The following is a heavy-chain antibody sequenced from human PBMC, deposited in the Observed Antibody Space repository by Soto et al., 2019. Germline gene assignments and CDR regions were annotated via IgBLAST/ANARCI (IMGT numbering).Heavy chain of an antibody. Sequence: GGSLRLACAAYGFTFSSDEMNWVRQAPGKGLEWVSYISSSVSTIYYADSVKGRFTISRDNAKNTLYLQMNSLRAEDTAVYYCARVNQQWLVHFDYWGQGTLVTVSS. V-gene: IGHV3-48*03. CDR3: ARVNQQWLVHFDY. J-gene: IGHJ4*02. D-gene: IGHD6-19*01. CDR1: GFTFSSDE. CDR2: ISSSVSTI.